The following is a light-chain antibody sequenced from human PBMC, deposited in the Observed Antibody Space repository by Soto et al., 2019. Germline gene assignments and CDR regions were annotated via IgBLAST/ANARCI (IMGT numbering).Light chain of an antibody. Sequence: QSALTQPASVSGSPGQSITISCTGTSSDVGGYNYVSWYQQHPGKAPKLMIYEVSNRPSGVSNRVSGSKSGNTASLTISGLQAEDEADYYCSSYTSSSPVVFGGGTQLPVL. CDR2: EVS. V-gene: IGLV2-14*01. CDR1: SSDVGGYNY. J-gene: IGLJ2*01. CDR3: SSYTSSSPVV.